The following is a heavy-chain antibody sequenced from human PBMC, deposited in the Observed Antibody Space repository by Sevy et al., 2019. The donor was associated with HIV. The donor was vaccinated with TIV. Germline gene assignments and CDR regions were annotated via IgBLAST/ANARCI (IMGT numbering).Heavy chain of an antibody. J-gene: IGHJ3*02. CDR1: GDTFSTYG. V-gene: IGHV1-69*13. CDR2: IIPNFGTP. D-gene: IGHD7-27*01. CDR3: AREGGVATTGDHDAFDI. Sequence: ASVKVSCKASGDTFSTYGLSWVRQAPGQGLEWMGGIIPNFGTPNYTQKFQGRVTITADESASTAYMELSSLRSEDTALYYGAREGGVATTGDHDAFDIWGHGTLVTVSS.